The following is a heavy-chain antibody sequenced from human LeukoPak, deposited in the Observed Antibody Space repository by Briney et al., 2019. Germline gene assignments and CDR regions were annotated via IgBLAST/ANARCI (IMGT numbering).Heavy chain of an antibody. D-gene: IGHD4-11*01. J-gene: IGHJ6*03. CDR2: IKQDGSEK. CDR3: ARDYSPPSYYYYYYMDV. Sequence: PGGSLRLSCAASGFTFSSYEMNWVRQAPGKGLEWVANIKQDGSEKYYVDSVKGRFTISRDNAKNSLYLQMNSLRAEDTAVYYCARDYSPPSYYYYYYMDVWGKGTTVTVSS. V-gene: IGHV3-7*01. CDR1: GFTFSSYE.